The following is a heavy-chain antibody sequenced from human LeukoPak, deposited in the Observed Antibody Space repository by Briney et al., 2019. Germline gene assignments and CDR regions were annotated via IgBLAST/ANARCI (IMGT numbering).Heavy chain of an antibody. CDR2: ISSSGSTI. Sequence: PGGSLRLSCAASGFTFSDYYMSWIRQAPGKGLEGVSYISSSGSTIYYADSVKGRFTISRDNAKNSLYLQMNSLRAEDTAVYYCARKISPPSWFDPWGQGTLVTVSS. V-gene: IGHV3-11*04. CDR1: GFTFSDYY. J-gene: IGHJ5*02. D-gene: IGHD2/OR15-2a*01. CDR3: ARKISPPSWFDP.